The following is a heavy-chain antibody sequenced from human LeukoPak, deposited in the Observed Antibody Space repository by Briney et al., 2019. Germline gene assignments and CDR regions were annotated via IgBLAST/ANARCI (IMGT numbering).Heavy chain of an antibody. CDR1: GFTFSSYA. CDR2: ISGSGGST. Sequence: PGGAVRLSCAASGFTFSSYAMSWVRQAPGKGLEWVSAISGSGGSTYHADSVKGRFTISRDNSKNTLYLQMNSLRAEDTAVYYCAKSMVQGVIIMEADHWGQGTLVTVSS. D-gene: IGHD3-10*01. J-gene: IGHJ4*02. V-gene: IGHV3-23*01. CDR3: AKSMVQGVIIMEADH.